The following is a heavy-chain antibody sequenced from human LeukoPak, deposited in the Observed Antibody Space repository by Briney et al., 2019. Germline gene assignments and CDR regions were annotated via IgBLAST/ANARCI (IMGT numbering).Heavy chain of an antibody. CDR1: GGSINSYF. CDR3: ARDNGYSYGIDY. V-gene: IGHV4-59*01. J-gene: IGHJ4*02. CDR2: ALYTGST. D-gene: IGHD5-18*01. Sequence: SETLSLTCSVSGGSINSYFWSWIRQAPGKGLEWVGYALYTGSTEYNPALKSRVTISLDTSNNQFSLRLSSVTAADTAVYYCARDNGYSYGIDYWGQGRLVTVSS.